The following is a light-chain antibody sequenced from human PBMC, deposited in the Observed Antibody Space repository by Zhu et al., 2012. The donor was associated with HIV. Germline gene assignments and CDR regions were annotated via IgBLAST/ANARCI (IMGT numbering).Light chain of an antibody. CDR2: KAS. V-gene: IGKV1-5*03. Sequence: DIQMTQSPSTLAASVGDRVTITCRASQSISSWLAWYQQKPGKAPKVLIYKASSLESGVPSTFSGSGSGTEFTLTISSLQPDDFATYYCQHYNSYPFTFGQGTKLGIK. CDR3: QHYNSYPFT. CDR1: QSISSW. J-gene: IGKJ2*01.